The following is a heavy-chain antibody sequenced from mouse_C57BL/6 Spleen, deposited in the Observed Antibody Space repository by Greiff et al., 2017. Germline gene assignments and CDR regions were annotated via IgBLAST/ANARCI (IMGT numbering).Heavy chain of an antibody. CDR1: GYSFTDYN. CDR3: ASSGNWDYYAMDY. Sequence: EVQLQQSGPELVKPGASVKISCKASGYSFTDYNMNWVKQSNGKSLEWIGVINPNYGTTSYNQQFKGKATLTVDQSSSTAYMQLNSLTSEDSAVYYCASSGNWDYYAMDYWGQGTSVTVSS. D-gene: IGHD4-1*01. V-gene: IGHV1-39*01. J-gene: IGHJ4*01. CDR2: INPNYGTT.